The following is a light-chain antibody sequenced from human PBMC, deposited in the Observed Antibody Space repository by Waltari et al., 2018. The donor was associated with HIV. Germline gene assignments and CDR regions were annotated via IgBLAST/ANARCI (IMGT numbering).Light chain of an antibody. V-gene: IGLV1-47*01. J-gene: IGLJ2*01. CDR1: SSNIGGRHY. CDR3: AAWDDSLNGVV. CDR2: KNN. Sequence: QSVLTQSPSSSGTPGQRVIISCSGTSSNIGGRHYVHLYQRPPGTAPKLLIYKNNQRPSGVPDRFSGSKAGTSASLAISGLRSEDEADYYCAAWDDSLNGVVFGGGTKLTVL.